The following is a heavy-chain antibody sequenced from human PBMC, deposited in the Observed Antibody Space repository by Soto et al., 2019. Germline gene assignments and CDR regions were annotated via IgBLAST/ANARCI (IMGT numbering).Heavy chain of an antibody. D-gene: IGHD3-16*01. J-gene: IGHJ4*02. CDR1: GGSISSYY. CDR3: ARSWGYYFDY. CDR2: IYYSGST. Sequence: QVQLQESGPGLVKPSETLSLTCTVSGGSISSYYWSWIRQPPGKGLEWIGYIYYSGSTNYNPSLKSRVTISVDTSKNQFSLKLSSVAAADTAVYYCARSWGYYFDYWGQGTLVTVSS. V-gene: IGHV4-59*01.